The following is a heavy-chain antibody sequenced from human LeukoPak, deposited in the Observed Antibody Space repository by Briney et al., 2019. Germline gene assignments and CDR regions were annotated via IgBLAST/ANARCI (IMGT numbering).Heavy chain of an antibody. J-gene: IGHJ6*02. CDR2: INHNGNVN. V-gene: IGHV3-7*03. D-gene: IGHD3-16*01. CDR1: GFPFSSYS. CDR3: ARGGGLDV. Sequence: GGSLRLSCAASGFPFSSYSMTWVRQAPGKGLEWVASINHNGNVNYYVDSVKGRFTISRDNAKNSLYLQMSNLRAEDTAVYFCARGGGLDVWGQGATVTVSS.